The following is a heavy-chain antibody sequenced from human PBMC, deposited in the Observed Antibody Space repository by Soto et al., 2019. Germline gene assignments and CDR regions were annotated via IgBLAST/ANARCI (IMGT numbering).Heavy chain of an antibody. V-gene: IGHV3-30-3*01. Sequence: GGSLRLSCVASGFTFSIYAMHWVRQAPGMGLEWVAVISYDGTKTYYADSVKGRFNIARDNSKNTLNLRMNSLRVEDTAVYYCTRHDNNGFAIWGQGTIVTVSS. CDR1: GFTFSIYA. CDR3: TRHDNNGFAI. D-gene: IGHD3-22*01. CDR2: ISYDGTKT. J-gene: IGHJ3*02.